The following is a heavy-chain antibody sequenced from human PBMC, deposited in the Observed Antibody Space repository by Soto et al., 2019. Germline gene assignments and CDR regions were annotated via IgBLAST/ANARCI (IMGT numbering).Heavy chain of an antibody. D-gene: IGHD5-18*01. Sequence: RGKSLQISCKGSGYSFTSYWISWVRQMPGKGLEWMGRIDPSDSYTNYSPSFQGHVTISADKSISTAYLQWSSLKASDTAMYYCARQIHDSDTGPNFLYYFDSWGQGHTVTAYS. V-gene: IGHV5-10-1*01. J-gene: IGHJ4*02. CDR2: IDPSDSYT. CDR3: ARQIHDSDTGPNFLYYFDS. CDR1: GYSFTSYW.